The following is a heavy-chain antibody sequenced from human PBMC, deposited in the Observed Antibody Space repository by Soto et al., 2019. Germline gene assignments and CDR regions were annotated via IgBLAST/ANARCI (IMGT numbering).Heavy chain of an antibody. CDR3: ARDGDYYDSSGFQRDYHYYGMDV. CDR2: IIPMLGMA. J-gene: IGHJ6*02. CDR1: GGSFSDYA. Sequence: QVQLVQSGAEVKKPGSSVKVSCQASGGSFSDYAISWVRQAPGQGLEWMGGIIPMLGMADNAQKFQGRIIITADEYTSTVYMELSSLRSEDTAVYYCARDGDYYDSSGFQRDYHYYGMDVWGQGTTVTVAS. V-gene: IGHV1-69*01. D-gene: IGHD3-22*01.